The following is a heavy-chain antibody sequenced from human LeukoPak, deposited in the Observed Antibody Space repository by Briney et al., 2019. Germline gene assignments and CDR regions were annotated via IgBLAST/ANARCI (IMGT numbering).Heavy chain of an antibody. D-gene: IGHD6-6*01. CDR2: ISSICSTI. V-gene: IGHV3-48*03. J-gene: IGHJ4*02. Sequence: GRTLRLSCAVSGFPFSSYEMNWGCQAPGKGLGWVSYISSICSTIYYADSLKGVFTISRDNAKNSLYLQMSSLRAEDTAVYYCAREAPGYWGQGTLVTVSS. CDR3: AREAPGY. CDR1: GFPFSSYE.